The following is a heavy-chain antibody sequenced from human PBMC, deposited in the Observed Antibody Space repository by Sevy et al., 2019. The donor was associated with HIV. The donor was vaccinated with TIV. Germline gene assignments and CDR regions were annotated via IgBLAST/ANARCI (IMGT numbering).Heavy chain of an antibody. D-gene: IGHD3-3*01. CDR3: AKVGSDFWSGYHMGGGFDY. CDR2: ISGSGGST. CDR1: GFTFSSYA. V-gene: IGHV3-23*01. J-gene: IGHJ4*02. Sequence: GGSLRLSCAASGFTFSSYAMSWVRQAPGKGLEWVSAISGSGGSTYYAHSVKGRFTISRDNSKNTLYLQMNSLRAEDTAVYYCAKVGSDFWSGYHMGGGFDYWGQGTLVTVSS.